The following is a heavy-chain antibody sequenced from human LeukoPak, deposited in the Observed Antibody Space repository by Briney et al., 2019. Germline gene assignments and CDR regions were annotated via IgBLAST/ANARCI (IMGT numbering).Heavy chain of an antibody. CDR2: TYYRSNWYN. J-gene: IGHJ3*02. D-gene: IGHD6-6*01. CDR3: ARQLVGHAFDI. CDR1: GDILSSNSAA. Sequence: SQTLSLTCAFSGDILSSNSAAWDWITQSPSRGLEWLGRTYYRSNWYNDYAVSVKSRITINTDTSKNQFSLQLNSVTPEDTAVYYCARQLVGHAFDIWGQGTMVTVST. V-gene: IGHV6-1*01.